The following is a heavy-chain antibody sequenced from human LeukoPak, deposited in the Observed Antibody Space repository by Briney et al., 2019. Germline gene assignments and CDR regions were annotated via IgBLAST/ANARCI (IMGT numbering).Heavy chain of an antibody. CDR2: INHSGST. CDR1: GGSFSGYY. D-gene: IGHD5-12*01. CDR3: ARGLGEWLRFGRFDY. Sequence: SETLSLTCAVYGGSFSGYYWSWIRQPPGQGLEWIGEINHSGSTNYNPSLKRRVTISVDTSKNQFSLKLSSVTAADTAVYYCARGLGEWLRFGRFDYWGQGTLVTVSS. V-gene: IGHV4-34*01. J-gene: IGHJ4*02.